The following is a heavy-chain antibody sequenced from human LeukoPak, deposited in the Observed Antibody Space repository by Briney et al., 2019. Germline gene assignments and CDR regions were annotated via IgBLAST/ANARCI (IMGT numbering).Heavy chain of an antibody. J-gene: IGHJ5*02. V-gene: IGHV1-18*01. D-gene: IGHD1-26*01. CDR2: ISANNGNT. Sequence: GASVKVSCKASGYTFTSYAIIWVRQAPGQGLEWMGWISANNGNTNYAQKLQGRATMTTDTSTSTAYMELRTLTSDDTAVYYCARQIVGATNWFDPWGQGTLVTVSS. CDR3: ARQIVGATNWFDP. CDR1: GYTFTSYA.